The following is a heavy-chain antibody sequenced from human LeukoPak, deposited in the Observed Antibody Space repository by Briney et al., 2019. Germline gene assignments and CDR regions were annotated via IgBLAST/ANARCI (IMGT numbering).Heavy chain of an antibody. CDR3: ARHSQFRSGLKYYYGMDV. D-gene: IGHD3-3*01. J-gene: IGHJ6*02. V-gene: IGHV4-59*08. CDR1: GGSISSYY. Sequence: SETLSLTCTVSGGSISSYYWSWIRQPPGKGLEWIGYIYYSGSTNYNPSLKSRVTISVDTSKNQFSLKLSSVTAADTAVYYCARHSQFRSGLKYYYGMDVWGQGTTVTVSS. CDR2: IYYSGST.